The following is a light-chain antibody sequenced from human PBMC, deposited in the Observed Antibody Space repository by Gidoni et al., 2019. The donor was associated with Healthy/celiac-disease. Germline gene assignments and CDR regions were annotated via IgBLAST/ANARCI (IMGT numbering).Light chain of an antibody. Sequence: IVLTQTPATLSLSPGERATLPCRASQSVSSYLAWYQQKPGQATRLLIYDASNRATGIPARFSGSGSGTDFTLTISSLEPEDFAVYYCQQRSNWPPRYTFGQGTKLEIK. CDR1: QSVSSY. CDR3: QQRSNWPPRYT. CDR2: DAS. J-gene: IGKJ2*01. V-gene: IGKV3-11*01.